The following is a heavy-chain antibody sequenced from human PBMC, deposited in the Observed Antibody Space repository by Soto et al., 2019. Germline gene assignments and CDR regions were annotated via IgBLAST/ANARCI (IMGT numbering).Heavy chain of an antibody. CDR3: ARGDPDYEFGSGYYGCCYYYVGMDV. CDR1: GGSISSGDYD. V-gene: IGHV4-30-4*01. D-gene: IGHD3-3*01. CDR2: IYYSGST. J-gene: IGHJ6*02. Sequence: QVQLQESGPGLVKPSQTLSLTCTVSGGSISSGDYDWSWIRQPPGKGLEWIGYIYYSGSTYYKPSLKSRGTISVAQSKNQLSLKLSSVTDAYTAVYYGARGDPDYEFGSGYYGCCYYYVGMDVWGHGTTVTVSS.